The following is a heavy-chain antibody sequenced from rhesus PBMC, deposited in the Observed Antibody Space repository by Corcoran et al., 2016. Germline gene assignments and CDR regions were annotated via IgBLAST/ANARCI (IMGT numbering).Heavy chain of an antibody. V-gene: IGHV3-30*02. Sequence: EVQLVESGAGLVQTGGSLRLSCAASGFTFRHSWMSWVRQAPGKGLGWVARIKRKADGETADYAASVKGRFTISRDDSKNTLYLQMNSLKTEDTAVYYCTTGYNFWTGYSLFDYWGQGVLVTVSS. CDR2: IKRKADGETA. D-gene: IGHD3-3*01. CDR3: TTGYNFWTGYSLFDY. CDR1: GFTFRHSW. J-gene: IGHJ4*01.